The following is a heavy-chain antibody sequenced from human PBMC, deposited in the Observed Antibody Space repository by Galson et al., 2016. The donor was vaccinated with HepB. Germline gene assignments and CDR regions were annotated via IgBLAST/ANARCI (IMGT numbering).Heavy chain of an antibody. CDR3: ARAYGDYGTGWYFDL. D-gene: IGHD4-17*01. CDR1: EFTFSSYA. CDR2: ISDSGGRT. Sequence: SLRLSCADSEFTFSSYAMNWVRQAPGKGLEWVSTISDSGGRTYYEDTAKGRVSISRDNAKNSLYLQMSGLRAEDTAVYYCARAYGDYGTGWYFDLWGRGTLVTVSS. J-gene: IGHJ2*01. V-gene: IGHV3-23*01.